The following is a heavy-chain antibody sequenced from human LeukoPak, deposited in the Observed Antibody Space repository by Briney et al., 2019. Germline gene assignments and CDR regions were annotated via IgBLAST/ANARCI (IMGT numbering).Heavy chain of an antibody. Sequence: GGSLRLSCVASGFTFSHYSLHWVRQAPGKGLEWVTLILYDGSKKYYTDSVRGRFTISRDDSKNTLYLQMNSLRAEGMAVYYCANWYCSSTSCYKDYYYMDVWGKGTTVTVSS. D-gene: IGHD2-2*02. CDR2: ILYDGSKK. CDR3: ANWYCSSTSCYKDYYYMDV. V-gene: IGHV3-30-3*01. CDR1: GFTFSHYS. J-gene: IGHJ6*03.